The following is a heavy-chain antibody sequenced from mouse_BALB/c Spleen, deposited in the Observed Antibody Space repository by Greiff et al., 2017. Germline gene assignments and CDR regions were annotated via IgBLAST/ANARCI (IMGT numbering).Heavy chain of an antibody. CDR2: INPSNGGT. CDR3: TRCYYYGSSYWYFDV. CDR1: GYTFTSYY. Sequence: VQVVESGAELVKPGASVKLSCKASGYTFTSYYMYWVKQRPGQGLEWIGEINPSNGGTNFNEKFKSKATLTVDKSSSTAYMQLSSLTSEDSAVYYCTRCYYYGSSYWYFDVWGAGTTVTVSS. J-gene: IGHJ1*01. V-gene: IGHV1S81*02. D-gene: IGHD1-1*01.